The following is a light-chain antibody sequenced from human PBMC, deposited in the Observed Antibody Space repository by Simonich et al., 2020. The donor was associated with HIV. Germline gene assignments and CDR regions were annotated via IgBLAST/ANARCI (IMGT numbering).Light chain of an antibody. CDR1: SCHSNYK. Sequence: QPVLTQPPSASASLGASVTLTCTLSSCHSNYKVDGYQPRPGKGPRFVMRVGTGGIVGSKGDGIPDLYSVLGSGLNRYLTIKNIQEEDESDYHCGADHGSGSNFVWVFGGGTKLTVL. V-gene: IGLV9-49*01. J-gene: IGLJ3*02. CDR2: VGTGGIVG. CDR3: GADHGSGSNFVWV.